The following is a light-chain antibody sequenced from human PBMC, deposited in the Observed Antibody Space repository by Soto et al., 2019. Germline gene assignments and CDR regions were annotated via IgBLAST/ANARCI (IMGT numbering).Light chain of an antibody. CDR3: PQRSNWL. CDR1: QGVSSY. V-gene: IGKV3D-11*01. Sequence: EIVLTQSPATLSLSPRERATLSYRASQGVSSYLAWYQQKPGQAPRLLIYNASNRATGIPARFSGSGPGTDFTLNISSLEPEDFAVYCCPQRSNWLLGGGTKVEIK. J-gene: IGKJ4*01. CDR2: NAS.